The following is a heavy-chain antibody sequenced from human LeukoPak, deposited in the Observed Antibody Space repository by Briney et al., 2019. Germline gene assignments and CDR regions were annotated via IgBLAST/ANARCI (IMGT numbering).Heavy chain of an antibody. D-gene: IGHD4-11*01. CDR1: GFSFSSYV. CDR2: ISGSGGST. Sequence: GGSLRLSCAASGFSFSSYVMSWVRQAPGKGLEWVSAISGSGGSTYFADSVKGRFTISRDNAKNSLYLQMNSLRDEDTAVYYCARSTVTTLTEYFHHWGQGTLVTVSS. J-gene: IGHJ1*01. CDR3: ARSTVTTLTEYFHH. V-gene: IGHV3-23*01.